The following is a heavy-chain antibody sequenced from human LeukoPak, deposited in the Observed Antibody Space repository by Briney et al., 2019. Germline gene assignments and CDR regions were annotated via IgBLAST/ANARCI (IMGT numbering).Heavy chain of an antibody. D-gene: IGHD3-10*01. Sequence: LEWIGEINHSGSTNYNPSLKSRVTISVDTSKNQFSLKLSSVTAADTAVYYCARGSGYGSSYWGQGTLVTVSS. V-gene: IGHV4-34*01. CDR2: INHSGST. J-gene: IGHJ4*02. CDR3: ARGSGYGSSY.